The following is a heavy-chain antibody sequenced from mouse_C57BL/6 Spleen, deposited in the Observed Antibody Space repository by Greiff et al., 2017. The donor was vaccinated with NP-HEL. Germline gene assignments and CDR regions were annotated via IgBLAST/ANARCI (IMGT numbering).Heavy chain of an antibody. CDR1: GYTFTSYW. V-gene: IGHV1-59*01. D-gene: IGHD2-1*01. Sequence: VQLQQPGAELVRPGTSVKLSCKASGYTFTSYWMHWVKQRPGQGLEWIGVIDPSDRCTNYNQKFKGKATLTVDTSSSTAYMQLSSLTSEDSAVYYCARAGNQAWFAYWGQGTLVTVSA. CDR2: IDPSDRCT. CDR3: ARAGNQAWFAY. J-gene: IGHJ3*01.